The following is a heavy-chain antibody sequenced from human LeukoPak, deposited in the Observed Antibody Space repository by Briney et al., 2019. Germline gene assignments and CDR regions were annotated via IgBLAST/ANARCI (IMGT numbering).Heavy chain of an antibody. CDR1: GGSISSSSYY. V-gene: IGHV4-39*01. Sequence: ETLSLTCTVSGGSISSSSYYWGWIRQPPGKGLEWIGSIYYSGGTYYNPSLKSRVTISVDTSKNQFSLKLSSVTAADTAVYYCARRLSTYSSSPYFDYWGQGTLVTVSS. CDR3: ARRLSTYSSSPYFDY. J-gene: IGHJ4*02. D-gene: IGHD6-6*01. CDR2: IYYSGGT.